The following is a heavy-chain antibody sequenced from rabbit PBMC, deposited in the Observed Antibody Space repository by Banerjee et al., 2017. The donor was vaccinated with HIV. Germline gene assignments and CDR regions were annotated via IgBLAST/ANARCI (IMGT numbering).Heavy chain of an antibody. Sequence: QSLEESGGDLVKPGASLTLTCTASGFSFSSGYYMCWVRQAPGKGLEWIACIYVSNDITYYASWAKGRFTISKTSSTTVTLQMTSLTAADTATYFCARDLYATTNYGNLWGPGTLVTV. CDR1: GFSFSSGYY. J-gene: IGHJ4*01. CDR3: ARDLYATTNYGNL. D-gene: IGHD6-1*01. V-gene: IGHV1S40*01. CDR2: IYVSNDIT.